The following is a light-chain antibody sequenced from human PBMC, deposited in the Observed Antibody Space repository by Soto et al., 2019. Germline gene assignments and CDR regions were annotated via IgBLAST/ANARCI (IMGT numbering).Light chain of an antibody. J-gene: IGLJ1*01. CDR2: EVS. CDR3: NSYTTNSTFV. V-gene: IGLV2-14*01. Sequence: QSVLTQPASVSGSPGQSITICCTGTSSDVGGYNYVSWYQQHPGKAPKLMMYEVSNRPSGVSKRFSGSRSGNTASLTISGLQSEDEAEYYCNSYTTNSTFVFGIGTKVTVL. CDR1: SSDVGGYNY.